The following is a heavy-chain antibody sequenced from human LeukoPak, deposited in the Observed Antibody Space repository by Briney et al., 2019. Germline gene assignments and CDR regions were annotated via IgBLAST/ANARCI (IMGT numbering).Heavy chain of an antibody. V-gene: IGHV3-23*01. Sequence: GGSLRLSCAASGFTFSSYAMTWVRQAPGKGLEWVSSISGDGAITYYGDSVKGRFTISRDNSENTLYLQMNSLRAEDTAIYYCARLAVTGTAYWGQGTLVTVSS. CDR1: GFTFSSYA. CDR3: ARLAVTGTAY. D-gene: IGHD6-19*01. J-gene: IGHJ4*02. CDR2: ISGDGAIT.